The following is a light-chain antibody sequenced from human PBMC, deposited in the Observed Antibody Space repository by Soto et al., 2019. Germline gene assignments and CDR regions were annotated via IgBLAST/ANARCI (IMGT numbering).Light chain of an antibody. CDR2: EVN. V-gene: IGLV2-14*01. CDR1: SFDVDDYNS. CDR3: SSYAHGSTYV. Sequence: QSVLAQPASVSGSPGQSITIPCTGTSFDVDDYNSVSWYQQPPGKAPKLIIYEVNNRPSGVSNRFSGSKSGNTASLTISGLLAEDEADYYCSSYAHGSTYVFGTGTKVTVL. J-gene: IGLJ1*01.